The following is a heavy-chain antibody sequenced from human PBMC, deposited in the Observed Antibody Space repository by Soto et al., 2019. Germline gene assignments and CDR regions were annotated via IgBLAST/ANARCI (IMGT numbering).Heavy chain of an antibody. CDR2: ISGSGGST. CDR1: GFTFSSYA. J-gene: IGHJ6*03. Sequence: GGSLRLSCAASGFTFSSYAMSWVRQAPGKGLEWVSAISGSGGSTYYADSVKGRFTISRDNSKNTLYLQMNSLRAEDTAVYYCAKEGITGTLDYYYYYMDVWGKGTTVTVSS. D-gene: IGHD1-20*01. V-gene: IGHV3-23*01. CDR3: AKEGITGTLDYYYYYMDV.